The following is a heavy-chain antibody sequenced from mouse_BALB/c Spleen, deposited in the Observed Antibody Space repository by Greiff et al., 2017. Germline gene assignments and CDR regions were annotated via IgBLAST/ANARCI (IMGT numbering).Heavy chain of an antibody. CDR3: ARGGGYGSSYAMDY. V-gene: IGHV5-6-5*01. CDR1: GFTFSSYA. J-gene: IGHJ4*01. D-gene: IGHD1-1*01. Sequence: EVQLVESGGGLVKPGGSLKLSCAASGFTFSSYAMSWVRQTPEKRLERVASISSGGSTYYPDSVKGRFTISRDNARNILYLQMSSLRSEDTAMYYCARGGGYGSSYAMDYWGQGTSVTVSS. CDR2: ISSGGST.